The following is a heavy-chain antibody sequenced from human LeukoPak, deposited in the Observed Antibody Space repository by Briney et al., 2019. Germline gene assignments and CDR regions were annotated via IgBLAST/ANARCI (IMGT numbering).Heavy chain of an antibody. CDR1: GFTFSSYG. D-gene: IGHD3-22*01. J-gene: IGHJ4*02. V-gene: IGHV3-30*18. CDR2: ISYDGSNK. CDR3: AKGENYYDSSGHPDY. Sequence: GGSLRLSCAASGFTFSSYGMHWVRQAPGKGLEWVAVISYDGSNKYYADSVKGRFTISRDNSKNTLYLQMNSLRAEDTAVYYCAKGENYYDSSGHPDYWSQGTLVTVSS.